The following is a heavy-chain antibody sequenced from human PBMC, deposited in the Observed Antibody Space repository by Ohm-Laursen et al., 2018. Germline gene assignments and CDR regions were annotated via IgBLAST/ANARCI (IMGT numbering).Heavy chain of an antibody. V-gene: IGHV1-46*01. CDR3: AREGSY. CDR1: GYTFTSFY. CDR2: INPSAGTT. Sequence: ATVKISCKASGYTFTSFYIHWVRQAPGQGLEWMGVINPSAGTTHYAQKFQGRLTMTRDTSTSTVYMELSRLRSDDTAVYYCAREGSYWGQGTLVTVSS. D-gene: IGHD2-15*01. J-gene: IGHJ4*02.